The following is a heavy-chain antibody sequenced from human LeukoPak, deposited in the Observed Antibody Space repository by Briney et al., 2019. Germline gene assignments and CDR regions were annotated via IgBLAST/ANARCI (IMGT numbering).Heavy chain of an antibody. CDR2: LSGGGGNT. Sequence: PGGSLRLSCAASGFTFSSYAMSWVRQAPGKGLEWVSTLSGGGGNTYYADSVKGRFAISRDNSKNTLHLQMNSLRAEDTAVYYCAKDHSSSSPSFDYWGQGTLVTVSS. J-gene: IGHJ4*02. D-gene: IGHD6-6*01. CDR3: AKDHSSSSPSFDY. CDR1: GFTFSSYA. V-gene: IGHV3-23*01.